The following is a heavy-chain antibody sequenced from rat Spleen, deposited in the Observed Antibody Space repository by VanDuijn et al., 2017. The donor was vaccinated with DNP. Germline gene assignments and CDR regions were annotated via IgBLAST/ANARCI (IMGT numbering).Heavy chain of an antibody. V-gene: IGHV5S13*01. CDR2: ITNTGGST. CDR1: GFTFSNYG. CDR3: TRINYGGYYYVMDA. Sequence: EVQLVESGGGLVQPGRSLKLSCAASGFTFSNYGMAWVRQTPTKGLEWVASITNTGGSTYYPDSVKGRFTVSRDNAKSTLYLQMDSLRSEDTATYYCTRINYGGYYYVMDAWGQGASVTVSS. J-gene: IGHJ4*01. D-gene: IGHD1-11*01.